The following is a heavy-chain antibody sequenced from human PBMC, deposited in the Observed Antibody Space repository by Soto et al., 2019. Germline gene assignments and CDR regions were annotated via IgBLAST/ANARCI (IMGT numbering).Heavy chain of an antibody. CDR2: IYYSGST. D-gene: IGHD2-8*02. J-gene: IGHJ4*02. V-gene: IGHV4-39*07. CDR3: ARDKITGLFDY. Sequence: SETLSLTCTVSGDSISSSNYYWGWIRQPPGKGLEWIGSIYYSGSTNYNPSLKSRVTISVDTSKNQFSLKLTSVTAADTAVYYCARDKITGLFDYWGQGTLVTVSS. CDR1: GDSISSSNYY.